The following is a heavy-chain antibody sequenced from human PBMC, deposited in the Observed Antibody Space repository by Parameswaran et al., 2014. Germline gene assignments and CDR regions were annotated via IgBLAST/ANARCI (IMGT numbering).Heavy chain of an antibody. J-gene: IGHJ6*02. Sequence: SETLSLTCAGLWWVLQWLLLELDPPAPRKGLEWIGEINHSGSTNYNPSLKSRVTISVDTSKNQFSLKLSSVTAADTAVYYCARRSSWYYYYGMDVWGQGTTVTVSS. CDR3: ARRSSWYYYYGMDV. D-gene: IGHD6-13*01. V-gene: IGHV4-34*01. CDR1: WVLQWLL. CDR2: INHSGST.